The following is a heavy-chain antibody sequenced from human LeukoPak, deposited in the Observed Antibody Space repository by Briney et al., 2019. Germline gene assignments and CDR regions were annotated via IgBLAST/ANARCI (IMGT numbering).Heavy chain of an antibody. J-gene: IGHJ4*02. D-gene: IGHD6-19*01. Sequence: PGGSLRLSCAASGFTFSSYWMSWVRQAPGKGLEWVANIKQDGSEKYYVDSVKGRFTISRDNAKNSLYLQMNSLRAEDMALYYCAKGPNFRYSSGLYYFDYWGQGTLVTVSS. V-gene: IGHV3-7*03. CDR2: IKQDGSEK. CDR1: GFTFSSYW. CDR3: AKGPNFRYSSGLYYFDY.